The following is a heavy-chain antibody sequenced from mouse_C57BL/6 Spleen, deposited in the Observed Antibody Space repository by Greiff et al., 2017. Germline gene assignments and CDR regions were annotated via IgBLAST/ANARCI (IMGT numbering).Heavy chain of an antibody. CDR1: GYTFTSYW. CDR3: ARGDGFYAMDY. Sequence: QVQLKQSGAELAKPGASVTLSCKASGYTFTSYWLHWVKQRPGQGLEWIGYINPSSGYTKYNQKFKDKATLTADKSSSTAYMQLSSLTYEDSAVYYCARGDGFYAMDYWGQGTSVTVAS. J-gene: IGHJ4*01. V-gene: IGHV1-7*01. CDR2: INPSSGYT. D-gene: IGHD1-1*01.